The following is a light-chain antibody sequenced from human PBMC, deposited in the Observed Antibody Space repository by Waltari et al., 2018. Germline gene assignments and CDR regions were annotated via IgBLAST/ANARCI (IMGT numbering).Light chain of an antibody. CDR1: SSDVGGYNY. CDR2: ERN. J-gene: IGLJ2*01. CDR3: SSYAGNNIVI. V-gene: IGLV2-8*01. Sequence: QSALTQPPSASGSPGQSVTISCTGTSSDVGGYNYVSWYQQHPGKAPKLIIFERNKRPSGVPDRFSGSKSGNAASLTVAGLQAEDEADYYCSSYAGNNIVIFGGGTKLTVL.